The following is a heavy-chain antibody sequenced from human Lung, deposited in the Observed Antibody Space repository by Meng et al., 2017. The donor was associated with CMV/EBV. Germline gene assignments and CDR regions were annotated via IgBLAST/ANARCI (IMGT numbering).Heavy chain of an antibody. CDR2: IYSGGST. CDR3: ARSSDSSGYLSFQD. D-gene: IGHD3-22*01. J-gene: IGHJ1*01. CDR1: GFTVSSIY. Sequence: GGSLRLXCAASGFTVSSIYMSWVRQAPGKGLEWVSVIYSGGSTYYADSVKGRFTISRDNSKNTLYLQMNRLRAEDTAVYYCARSSDSSGYLSFQDRGQGTLVTVSS. V-gene: IGHV3-53*01.